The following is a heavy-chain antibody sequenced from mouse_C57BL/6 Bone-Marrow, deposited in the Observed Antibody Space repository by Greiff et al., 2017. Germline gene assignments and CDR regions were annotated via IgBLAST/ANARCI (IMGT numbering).Heavy chain of an antibody. CDR1: GFSLTSYG. D-gene: IGHD1-1*01. CDR3: ARNGITTGLDY. CDR2: IWSGGST. Sequence: QVQLQQSGPGLVQPSQSLSITCTVFGFSLTSYGVHWVRQSPGTGLEWLGVIWSGGSTDYNAAFISRLSISKDNSKSQVFFKMKSLQADDTAIYYCARNGITTGLDYWGQGTTLTVSS. V-gene: IGHV2-2*01. J-gene: IGHJ2*01.